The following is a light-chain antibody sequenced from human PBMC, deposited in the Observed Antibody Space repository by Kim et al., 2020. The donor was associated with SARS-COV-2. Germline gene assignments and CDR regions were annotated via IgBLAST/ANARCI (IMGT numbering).Light chain of an antibody. V-gene: IGLV3-19*01. J-gene: IGLJ2*01. Sequence: SSELTQDPAVSVALGQTVKITCQGDSLRRYYASWYQQKPGQAPVLVVYGKNNRPSGIPDRFSGSSSGNTASLTITGAQAEDEADYYCKSRGTSGSVVFGGGTQLTVL. CDR2: GKN. CDR1: SLRRYY. CDR3: KSRGTSGSVV.